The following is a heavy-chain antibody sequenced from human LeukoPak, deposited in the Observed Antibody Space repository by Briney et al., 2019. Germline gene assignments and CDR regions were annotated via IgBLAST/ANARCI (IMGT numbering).Heavy chain of an antibody. CDR3: ACWPYYYDSSGYRPDY. Sequence: ASVKVSCKASGYTFTSYAMNWVRQAPGQGLEWMGGIIPIFGTANYAQKFQGRVTITADESTSTAYMELSSLRSEDTAVYYCACWPYYYDSSGYRPDYWGQGTLVTVSS. CDR1: GYTFTSYA. CDR2: IIPIFGTA. J-gene: IGHJ4*02. V-gene: IGHV1-69*13. D-gene: IGHD3-22*01.